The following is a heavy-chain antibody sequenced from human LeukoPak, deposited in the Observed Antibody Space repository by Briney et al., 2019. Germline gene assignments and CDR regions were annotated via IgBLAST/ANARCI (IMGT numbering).Heavy chain of an antibody. CDR3: APEAPRNYYFDY. CDR2: VYATGGST. V-gene: IGHV1-46*01. J-gene: IGHJ4*02. CDR1: ENTFTYYH. Sequence: ASVKVSCKASENTFTYYHIHWVPQAPGQGVEWMGAVYATGGSTLNTQNFQGRVTMTRDTSTGTVYMELSSLRFEDTAMYYCAPEAPRNYYFDYWGQGVLVTVSS.